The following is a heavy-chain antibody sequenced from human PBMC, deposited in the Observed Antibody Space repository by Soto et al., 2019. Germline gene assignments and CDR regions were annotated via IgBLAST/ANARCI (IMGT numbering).Heavy chain of an antibody. CDR2: MFYGVST. V-gene: IGHV4-39*01. J-gene: IGHJ4*02. CDR1: GSSINTSGYY. CDR3: ARLPSRHLVDY. Sequence: SETLSLTCTVSGSSINTSGYYWGWIRQPPGKGLEWIGSMFYGVSTYYNPSLKSRVTVSVDTSKNQFSLNLRSVTAADTAVYYCARLPSRHLVDYWGQGTLVTVSS. D-gene: IGHD6-13*01.